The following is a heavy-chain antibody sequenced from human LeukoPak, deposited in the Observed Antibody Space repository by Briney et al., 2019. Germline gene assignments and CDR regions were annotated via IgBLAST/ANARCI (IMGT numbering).Heavy chain of an antibody. D-gene: IGHD3-10*01. CDR2: FDPEDGET. Sequence: ASVKVSCKVSGYTLTELSMHWVRQAPGKGLEWMGGFDPEDGETIYAQKFQGRVTMTEDTSTDTAYMELSSLRSEDTAVYYCASADYYGSGTHWWFDPWGQGTLVTVSS. V-gene: IGHV1-24*01. CDR3: ASADYYGSGTHWWFDP. CDR1: GYTLTELS. J-gene: IGHJ5*02.